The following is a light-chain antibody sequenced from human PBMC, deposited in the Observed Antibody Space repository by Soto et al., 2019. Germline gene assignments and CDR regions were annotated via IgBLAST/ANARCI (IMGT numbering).Light chain of an antibody. CDR2: DVS. CDR3: SSYTSSSTYV. V-gene: IGLV2-14*01. Sequence: QSALTQPASVSKSPGQSITISCTGTSSDVGGYKYVSWYQQHPGKAPKLMIYDVSNRPSGVSNRFSGSKSGNTASLTISGLQAEDEADYYCSSYTSSSTYVFVTGTKLTVL. CDR1: SSDVGGYKY. J-gene: IGLJ1*01.